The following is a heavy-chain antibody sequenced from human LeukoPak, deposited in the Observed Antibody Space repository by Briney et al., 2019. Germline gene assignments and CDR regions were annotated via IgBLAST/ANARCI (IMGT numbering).Heavy chain of an antibody. CDR1: GFTFSNYE. D-gene: IGHD3-10*01. J-gene: IGHJ3*02. CDR3: TTDLGITMVRGVIGDALDI. Sequence: GGSLRLSCAASGFTFSNYEMNWVRQAPGKGLEWVGRIKSKTDGGTTDYAAPVKGRFTISRDDSQNTLYLQMNSLKTEDTAVYYCTTDLGITMVRGVIGDALDIWGQGTMVTVSS. V-gene: IGHV3-15*01. CDR2: IKSKTDGGTT.